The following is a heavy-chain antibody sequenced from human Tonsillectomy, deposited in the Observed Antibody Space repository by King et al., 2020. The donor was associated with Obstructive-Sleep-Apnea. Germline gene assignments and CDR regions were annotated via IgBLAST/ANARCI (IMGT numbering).Heavy chain of an antibody. CDR1: SYSISSSNW. J-gene: IGHJ2*01. V-gene: IGHV4-28*01. Sequence: VPLQESGPGLVKPSDTLSLTCAVSSYSISSSNWWGWIRQPPGKGLDWIGYIYDSGSTDYNPSLKRRVTMSVDTSKDQFSLKLSSVTAEDTAVYYCARIGRGDGYNLSNWYFDLWGRGTLVTVSS. CDR2: IYDSGST. CDR3: ARIGRGDGYNLSNWYFDL. D-gene: IGHD5-24*01.